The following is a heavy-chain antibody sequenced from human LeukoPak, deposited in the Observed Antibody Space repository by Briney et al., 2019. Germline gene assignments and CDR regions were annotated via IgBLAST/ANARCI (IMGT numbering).Heavy chain of an antibody. Sequence: SETLSLTCTVSGGSISSYYWSWIRQPPGEGLEWIGYIYYSGSTNYNPSLKSRVTISVDTSKNQFSLKLSSVTAADTAVYYCARVLMTTDAFDIWGQGTMVTVSS. D-gene: IGHD4-11*01. V-gene: IGHV4-59*01. CDR2: IYYSGST. CDR3: ARVLMTTDAFDI. J-gene: IGHJ3*02. CDR1: GGSISSYY.